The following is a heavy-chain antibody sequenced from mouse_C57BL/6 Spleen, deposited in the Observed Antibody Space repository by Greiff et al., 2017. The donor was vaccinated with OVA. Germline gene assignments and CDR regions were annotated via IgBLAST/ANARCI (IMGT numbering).Heavy chain of an antibody. V-gene: IGHV1-55*01. J-gene: IGHJ4*01. Sequence: QVQLQQPGAELVKPGASVKMSCKASGYTFTSYWITWVKQRPGQGLEWIGDIYPGSGSTNYHEKFKSKATLTVDTSSSTAYMQLSSLTSEDSAVYYCARSIYYDYDDDAMDYWGQGTSVTVSS. CDR2: IYPGSGST. CDR3: ARSIYYDYDDDAMDY. D-gene: IGHD2-4*01. CDR1: GYTFTSYW.